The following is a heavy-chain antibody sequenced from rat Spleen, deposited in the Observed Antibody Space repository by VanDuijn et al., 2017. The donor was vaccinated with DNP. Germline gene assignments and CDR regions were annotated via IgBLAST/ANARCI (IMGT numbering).Heavy chain of an antibody. CDR3: ARSWGDDGYPPFAY. Sequence: EVQLVESDGGLVQPGRSLKLSCAVSGFTFSDYYMAWVRQAPAKGLEWVAYISPGGDTTYYRDSVKGRFTISRDNAKSTLYLQMDSLRSEDTATYYCARSWGDDGYPPFAYWGQGTLVTVSS. CDR1: GFTFSDYY. J-gene: IGHJ3*01. D-gene: IGHD1-12*03. CDR2: ISPGGDTT. V-gene: IGHV5-25*01.